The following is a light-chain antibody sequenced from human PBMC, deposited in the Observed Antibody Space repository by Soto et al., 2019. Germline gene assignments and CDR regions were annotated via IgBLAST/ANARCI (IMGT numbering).Light chain of an antibody. CDR2: GAS. CDR1: QSVSSSL. CDR3: QPYGRPWT. J-gene: IGKJ1*01. V-gene: IGKV3-20*01. Sequence: ENVLTQSPGTLSLSPGERATLSCRASQSVSSSLSAWYQHKPGQTPRLLIYGASSRATGIPDRFSGSGSGTDFTLTISRLEPEDFAVYYCQPYGRPWTFGQGTKVEIK.